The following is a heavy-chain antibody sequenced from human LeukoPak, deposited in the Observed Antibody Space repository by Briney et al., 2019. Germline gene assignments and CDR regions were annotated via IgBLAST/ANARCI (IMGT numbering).Heavy chain of an antibody. V-gene: IGHV3-33*01. Sequence: GGSLRLSCAASGFTFSSYGMHWVRQAPGRGLEWVAVIWYDGSNKYYADSVTGRFTISRDNSKITLYLQMNSLRDDDTAVYYCARDLAQQLVRGFDYWGQGTLVTVSS. CDR3: ARDLAQQLVRGFDY. D-gene: IGHD6-13*01. J-gene: IGHJ4*02. CDR1: GFTFSSYG. CDR2: IWYDGSNK.